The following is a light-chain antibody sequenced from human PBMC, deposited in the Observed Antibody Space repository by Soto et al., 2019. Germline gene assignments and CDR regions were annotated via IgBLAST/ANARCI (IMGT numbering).Light chain of an antibody. Sequence: DIQMTQSPSSLSASVGERVTITCRASQSISTFLNWYQQKPGKAPKLLIYGASNLESGVPSTFSGSGSGTDFTLTISSLQPEDFATYYCQQCFSTPLLTFGGGTKVDIK. CDR2: GAS. CDR1: QSISTF. CDR3: QQCFSTPLLT. V-gene: IGKV1-39*01. J-gene: IGKJ4*01.